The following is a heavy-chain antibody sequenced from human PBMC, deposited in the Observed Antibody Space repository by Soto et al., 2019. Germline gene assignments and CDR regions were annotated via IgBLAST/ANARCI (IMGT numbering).Heavy chain of an antibody. J-gene: IGHJ1*01. V-gene: IGHV1-69*01. CDR2: IIPIFGTA. D-gene: IGHD3-22*01. CDR1: GGTFSNYA. Sequence: QVQLVQSGAEAKKPGSSVKVSCRASGGTFSNYAISWVRQAPGQGLEWMGGIIPIFGTANYAQKFQGRVTITADESTTTAYMELSSLRSEDTAIYYCTSGYFYASTGYYPAEYFQHWGQGTLVTVSS. CDR3: TSGYFYASTGYYPAEYFQH.